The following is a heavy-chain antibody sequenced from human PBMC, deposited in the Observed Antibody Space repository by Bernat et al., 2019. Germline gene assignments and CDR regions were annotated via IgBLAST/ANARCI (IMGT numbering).Heavy chain of an antibody. D-gene: IGHD4-17*01. Sequence: QVQLVESGGGVVQPGRSLRLSCAASGFIFSNTNFGMHWVRQAPGKGLEWVALISYDGTYTYHSDSVKGRFTISRDNSNNMLYLQMSSLRAEDTAVYYCARYELSVTTLDFWGQGTLVTVSS. CDR3: ARYELSVTTLDF. V-gene: IGHV3-33*05. CDR2: ISYDGTYT. J-gene: IGHJ4*02. CDR1: GFIFSNTNFG.